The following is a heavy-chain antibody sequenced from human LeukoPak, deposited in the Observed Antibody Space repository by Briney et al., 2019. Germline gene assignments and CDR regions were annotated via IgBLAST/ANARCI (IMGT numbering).Heavy chain of an antibody. CDR3: ARDLDRGVPRTEYYFDY. D-gene: IGHD1-14*01. Sequence: GASVKVSCKASGYTFTGYYMHWVRQAPGQGLEWMGWINPNSGGTNYAQKFQGRVTMTRDTSISTAYMELSRLRSDDTAVYYCARDLDRGVPRTEYYFDYWGQGTLVTVSS. CDR2: INPNSGGT. J-gene: IGHJ4*02. CDR1: GYTFTGYY. V-gene: IGHV1-2*02.